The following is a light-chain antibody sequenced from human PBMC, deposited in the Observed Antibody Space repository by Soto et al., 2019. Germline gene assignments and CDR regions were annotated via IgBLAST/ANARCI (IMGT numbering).Light chain of an antibody. CDR3: QVWDSSSEHYA. CDR2: DDR. V-gene: IGLV3-21*02. J-gene: IGLJ1*01. Sequence: SYELTQPPSVSVAPGQTARITCGGNDIGSKNVHWYQQKPGQAPALVVYDDRDRPSGIPERFSGSNSGSTPTLTISRVEAGDEADYYCQVWDSSSEHYAFGTGTKLTVL. CDR1: DIGSKN.